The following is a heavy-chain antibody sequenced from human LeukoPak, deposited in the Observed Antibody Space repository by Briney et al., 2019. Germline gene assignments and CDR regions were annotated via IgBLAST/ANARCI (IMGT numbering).Heavy chain of an antibody. CDR3: ARDRRGGSGSHRRFDY. V-gene: IGHV1-18*01. CDR1: GYTFTSYG. J-gene: IGHJ4*02. D-gene: IGHD3-10*01. Sequence: ASVKVSCKASGYTFTSYGISWVRQAPGQGLEWMGWISAYNGNTNYAQKLQGRVTMTTDTSTSTAYMELRSLRSDDTAVYYCARDRRGGSGSHRRFDYWGQGTLVTVSS. CDR2: ISAYNGNT.